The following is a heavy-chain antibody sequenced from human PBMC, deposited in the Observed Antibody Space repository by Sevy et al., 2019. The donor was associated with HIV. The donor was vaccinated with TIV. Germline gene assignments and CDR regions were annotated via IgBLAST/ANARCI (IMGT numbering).Heavy chain of an antibody. V-gene: IGHV1-18*01. CDR1: GYTFTSYG. D-gene: IGHD3-22*01. CDR3: AGNDYYDSSGYDDAFDI. CDR2: ISAYNGNT. Sequence: ASVKVSCKACGYTFTSYGISWVRQAPGQGLEWMGWISAYNGNTNYAQKLQGRVTMTTDTSTSTAYMELRSLRSDDTAVYYCAGNDYYDSSGYDDAFDIWGQGTMVTVSS. J-gene: IGHJ3*02.